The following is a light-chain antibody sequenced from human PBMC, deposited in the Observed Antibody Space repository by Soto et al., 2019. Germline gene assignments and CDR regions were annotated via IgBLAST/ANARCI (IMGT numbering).Light chain of an antibody. CDR3: QSYDTSLSGNYV. CDR2: GNS. Sequence: QSVLTQPPSVSGAPGQRVTISCTGSSSNIGAGYDVHWYQQLPGTAPKLLMYGNSNRPSGVPDRFSGSKSGTSASLAITRLQAEDEADYYCQSYDTSLSGNYVFGTGTKLTVL. V-gene: IGLV1-40*01. CDR1: SSNIGAGYD. J-gene: IGLJ1*01.